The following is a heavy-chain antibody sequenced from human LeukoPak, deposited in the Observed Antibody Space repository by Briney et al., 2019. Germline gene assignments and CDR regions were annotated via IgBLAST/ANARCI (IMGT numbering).Heavy chain of an antibody. CDR1: EFLFSSYA. D-gene: IGHD5-18*01. CDR2: ISNDGSEK. CDR3: ARDWAMEDGCMDV. Sequence: PGGSLRLSCVASEFLFSSYAMHWVRQAPGKGLKCVAFISNDGSEKHYADSVKGRFTISRDNSKNTLYLQMNSLRLEDTAVFYCARDWAMEDGCMDVWGKGTTVTVSP. J-gene: IGHJ6*04. V-gene: IGHV3-30*04.